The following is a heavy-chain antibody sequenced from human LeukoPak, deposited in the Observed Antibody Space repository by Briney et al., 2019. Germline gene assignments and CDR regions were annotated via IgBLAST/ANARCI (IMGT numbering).Heavy chain of an antibody. D-gene: IGHD3-22*01. J-gene: IGHJ4*02. V-gene: IGHV4-34*01. CDR2: INHSGST. CDR1: GGSFSGYY. Sequence: SETLPLTCAVYGGSFSGYYWSWIRQPPGKGLEWIGEINHSGSTNYNPSLKSRVTISVDMSKNQFSLKLSSVTAADTAVYYCARGYDSSGYYFDYWGQGTLVTVSS. CDR3: ARGYDSSGYYFDY.